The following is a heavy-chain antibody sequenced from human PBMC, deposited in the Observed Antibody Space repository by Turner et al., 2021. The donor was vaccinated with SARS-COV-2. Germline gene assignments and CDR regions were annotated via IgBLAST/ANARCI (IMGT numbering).Heavy chain of an antibody. Sequence: EVQLVESGGGLIQPGGSLRLSCVASGFIVSSNYMSWVRQAPGKGLEWVSVIYSGGSTYYADSVKGRFTISRDNSKNTLYLQMNSLRAEDTAVYYCATGYQLRVNWFDPWGQGTLVTVSS. CDR2: IYSGGST. CDR1: GFIVSSNY. CDR3: ATGYQLRVNWFDP. D-gene: IGHD2-2*01. V-gene: IGHV3-53*01. J-gene: IGHJ5*02.